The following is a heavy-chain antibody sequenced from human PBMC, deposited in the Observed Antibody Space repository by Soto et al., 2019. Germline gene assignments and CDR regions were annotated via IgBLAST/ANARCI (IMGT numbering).Heavy chain of an antibody. V-gene: IGHV1-3*01. J-gene: IGHJ4*02. CDR3: ARGSGYYYWDDY. CDR2: INAGNGNT. CDR1: GYTFNGYA. D-gene: IGHD3-22*01. Sequence: ASVKVSCKASGYTFNGYAMHWVRQAPGQRLEWMGWINAGNGNTKYSQKFQGRVTITRDTSASTAYMELSSLRSEDTAVYYCARGSGYYYWDDYWGQGTLVTSPQ.